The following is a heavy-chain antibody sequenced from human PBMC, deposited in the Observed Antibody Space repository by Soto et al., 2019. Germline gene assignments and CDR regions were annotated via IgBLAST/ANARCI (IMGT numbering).Heavy chain of an antibody. D-gene: IGHD3-22*01. CDR2: IYHSGST. J-gene: IGHJ6*02. CDR1: GGSISRGGYP. CDR3: AGSGYSPKTTMDV. Sequence: SETLSLTCAVSGGSISRGGYPWSWIRQPPGKGLEWIGYIYHSGSTYYNPSLKSRVTISVDRSKNQFSLKLSSVTAADTAVYYCAGSGYSPKTTMDVWGQGTTVPV. V-gene: IGHV4-30-2*01.